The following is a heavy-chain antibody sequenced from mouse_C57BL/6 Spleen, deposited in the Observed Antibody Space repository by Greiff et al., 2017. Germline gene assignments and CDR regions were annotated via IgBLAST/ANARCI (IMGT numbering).Heavy chain of an antibody. D-gene: IGHD4-1*01. CDR3: ARAGGNWAPFGY. J-gene: IGHJ2*01. CDR1: GFTFSDYY. CDR2: ISNGGGST. V-gene: IGHV5-12*01. Sequence: EVKLVESGGGLVQPGGSLKLSCAASGFTFSDYYMYWVRQTPEKRLEWVAYISNGGGSTYYPDTVKGRFTISRDNAKNTLYLQMSRLKSEDTAMYYCARAGGNWAPFGYWGQGTTLTVSS.